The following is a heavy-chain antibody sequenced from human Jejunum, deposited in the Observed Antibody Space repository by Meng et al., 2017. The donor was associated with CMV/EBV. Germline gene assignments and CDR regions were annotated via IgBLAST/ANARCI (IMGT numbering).Heavy chain of an antibody. J-gene: IGHJ5*02. D-gene: IGHD1-20*01. CDR2: INPNNGGT. V-gene: IGHV1-2*02. CDR3: ARRFEEGLSGRRPWFDP. CDR1: FTNCF. Sequence: FTNCFIHWVGQDPGQGLEWMGWINPNNGGTTYARQFQGRVTMTRDTSITTAYMELSGLTSDDTAMYYCARRFEEGLSGRRPWFDPWGQGTLVTVSS.